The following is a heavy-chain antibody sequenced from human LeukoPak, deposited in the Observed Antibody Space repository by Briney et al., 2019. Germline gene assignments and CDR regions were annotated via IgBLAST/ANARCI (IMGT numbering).Heavy chain of an antibody. V-gene: IGHV3-48*01. J-gene: IGHJ4*02. Sequence: GGSLRLSCAASGFTFTTYSMNWVRQAPGKGLEWVSYITTTSSIIYYADSVKGRFTISRDNAKNSLYLQMNSLRAEDTAVYYCARQNGRDGYNYFDYWGQGTLVTVSS. CDR2: ITTTSSII. D-gene: IGHD5-24*01. CDR1: GFTFTTYS. CDR3: ARQNGRDGYNYFDY.